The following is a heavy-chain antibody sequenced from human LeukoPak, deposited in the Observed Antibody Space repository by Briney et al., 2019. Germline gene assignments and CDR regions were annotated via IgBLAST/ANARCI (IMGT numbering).Heavy chain of an antibody. Sequence: GGSLRLSCAASGFTFTSSAMSWVRQAPGKGLEWVSAVSGSGAGTYYADSVKGRFTVSRDNSKNTLYLQMNTLRAEDTAVYYCAKNPSAYCGGDCYSDYWGQGTLVTVSS. V-gene: IGHV3-23*01. CDR2: VSGSGAGT. J-gene: IGHJ4*02. CDR1: GFTFTSSA. D-gene: IGHD2-21*01. CDR3: AKNPSAYCGGDCYSDY.